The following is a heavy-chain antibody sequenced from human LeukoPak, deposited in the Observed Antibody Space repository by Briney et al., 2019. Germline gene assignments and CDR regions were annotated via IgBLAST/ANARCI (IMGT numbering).Heavy chain of an antibody. Sequence: PGGSLRLSCAASGFTFSDYYMSWIRQAPGNGLEWVSYISSSGSTIYYADSVKGRFTISRDNAKNSLYLQMNSLKAEDTAVYYCARPRDYSYDSSGYAFDIWGQGTMVTVSS. D-gene: IGHD3-22*01. CDR3: ARPRDYSYDSSGYAFDI. CDR2: ISSSGSTI. V-gene: IGHV3-11*01. J-gene: IGHJ3*02. CDR1: GFTFSDYY.